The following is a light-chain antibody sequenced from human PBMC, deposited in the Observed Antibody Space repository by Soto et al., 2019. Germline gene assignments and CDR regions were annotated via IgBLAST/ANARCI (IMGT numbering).Light chain of an antibody. CDR1: QSLVYRDGNTY. J-gene: IGKJ2*03. CDR2: KVS. V-gene: IGKV2-30*01. CDR3: IQGTHSPPYS. Sequence: VVLTQSPLSLPVTLGQPASISCNSSQSLVYRDGNTYLNWFQQRPGQSPRRLIYKVSDRDSGVPDRFSGSGSGTDFTMKISRVEAEDVGVYYCIQGTHSPPYSFGQGTKLQIK.